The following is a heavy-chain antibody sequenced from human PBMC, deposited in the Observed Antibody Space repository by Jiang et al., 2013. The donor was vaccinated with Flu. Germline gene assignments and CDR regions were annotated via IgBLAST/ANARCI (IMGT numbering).Heavy chain of an antibody. D-gene: IGHD3-3*02. J-gene: IGHJ4*02. CDR2: IYYSGST. Sequence: GSGLVKPSETLSLTCTVSGGSISSSSYYWGWIRQPPGKGLEWIGSIYYSGSTYYNPSLKSRVTISVDTSKNQFSLKLSSVTAADTAVYYCARRLASEWLTFDYWGQGTLVTVSS. V-gene: IGHV4-39*01. CDR3: ARRLASEWLTFDY. CDR1: GGSISSSSYY.